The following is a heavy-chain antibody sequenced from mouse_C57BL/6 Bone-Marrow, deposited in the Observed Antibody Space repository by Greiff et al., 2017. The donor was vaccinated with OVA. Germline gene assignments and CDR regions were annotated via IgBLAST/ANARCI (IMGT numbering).Heavy chain of an antibody. CDR2: IEPNSGGT. D-gene: IGHD1-1*01. V-gene: IGHV1-72*01. Sequence: QVQLQQPGAELVKPGASVKLSCKATGYTFTSYWLHWVKQRLGRGLEWIGRIEPNSGGTKYNEKFKSKTTLTVDNPSSTAYMQLSSLTSEDSAVYYCARGLYDHGYVWGTGTTVTVSS. J-gene: IGHJ1*03. CDR1: GYTFTSYW. CDR3: ARGLYDHGYV.